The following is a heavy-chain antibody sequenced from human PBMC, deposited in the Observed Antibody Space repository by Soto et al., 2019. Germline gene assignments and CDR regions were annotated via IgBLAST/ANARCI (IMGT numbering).Heavy chain of an antibody. CDR1: GHSISSGYY. V-gene: IGHV4-38-2*01. Sequence: KTSETLTLTCGVSGHSISSGYYWGWIRQPPGRGLEWIGNIYHSGNTYYNPSLKSRVTISLDTSKNQFSLRLNSVTAADTAVYYCARGANIMATSNDPFDVWGQGTMVTVSS. D-gene: IGHD5-12*01. CDR3: ARGANIMATSNDPFDV. CDR2: IYHSGNT. J-gene: IGHJ3*01.